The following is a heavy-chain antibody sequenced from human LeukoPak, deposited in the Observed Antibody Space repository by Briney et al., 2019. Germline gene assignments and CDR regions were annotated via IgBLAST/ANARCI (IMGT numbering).Heavy chain of an antibody. D-gene: IGHD1-1*01. J-gene: IGHJ4*02. CDR1: GGSFSGYY. CDR3: ARGRRRTRSGRRFDY. V-gene: IGHV4-34*01. Sequence: SETLSLTCAVYGGSFSGYYWSWIRQPPGKGLEWIGEINHSGSTNYNPSLESRVTISVDTSKNQFSLKLSSVTAADTAVYYCARGRRRTRSGRRFDYWGQGTLVTVSS. CDR2: INHSGST.